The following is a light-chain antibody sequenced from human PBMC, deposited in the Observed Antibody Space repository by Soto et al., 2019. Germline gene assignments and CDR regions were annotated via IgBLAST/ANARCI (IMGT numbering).Light chain of an antibody. V-gene: IGLV4-69*01. J-gene: IGLJ2*01. CDR2: LNSDGSH. Sequence: QLVLTQSPSASASLGASVKLTCTLSSGHSSYAIAWHQQQPEKGPRYLMKLNSDGSHSKGDGIPDRFSGSSSGAERYLTIDSLQSEDEADYYCQNWGTGIVVFGGGTKVTVL. CDR3: QNWGTGIVV. CDR1: SGHSSYA.